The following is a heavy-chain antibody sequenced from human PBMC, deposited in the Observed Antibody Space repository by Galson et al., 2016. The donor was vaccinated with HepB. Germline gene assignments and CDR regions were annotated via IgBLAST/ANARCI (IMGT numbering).Heavy chain of an antibody. D-gene: IGHD1-26*01. V-gene: IGHV3-7*01. Sequence: SLRLSCAASGFSFSSYWMTWVRQAPGKGLEWVANIKQDGSAKHYVDSVKGRFAISRDNAKNSLYLQMNSLRAEDTAVYYCARNYGPFPTGATDNYNHCLMDVWGQGTPVTVPS. CDR1: GFSFSSYW. J-gene: IGHJ6*02. CDR2: IKQDGSAK. CDR3: ARNYGPFPTGATDNYNHCLMDV.